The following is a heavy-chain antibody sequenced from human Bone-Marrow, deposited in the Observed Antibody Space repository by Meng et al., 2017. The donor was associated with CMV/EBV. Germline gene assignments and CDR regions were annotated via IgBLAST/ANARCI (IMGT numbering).Heavy chain of an antibody. CDR1: GGSISSYY. CDR2: IYYSGST. CDR3: AREGSNSSHDY. J-gene: IGHJ4*02. D-gene: IGHD6-13*01. V-gene: IGHV4-59*01. Sequence: SETLSLTCTVSGGSISSYYWSWIRQPPGKGLEWIGYIYYSGSTNYNPSLKSRVTISVDTSKNQFSLKLSSVTAADTAVYYSAREGSNSSHDYWGQGTLVTVSS.